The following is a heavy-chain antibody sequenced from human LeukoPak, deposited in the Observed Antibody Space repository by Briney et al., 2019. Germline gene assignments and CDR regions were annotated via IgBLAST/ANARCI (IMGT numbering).Heavy chain of an antibody. V-gene: IGHV5-51*01. CDR3: GRHREYQRLYYFDY. J-gene: IGHJ4*02. D-gene: IGHD2-2*01. CDR1: GYSFSSYW. Sequence: GESLKISCKGSGYSFSSYWIGWVRQMPGKGPEWMGLIYPGDSDTRYSPSFQGQVTISADKSINTVYLQWSSLKASDTAMYYCGRHREYQRLYYFDYWGQGTLVTVSS. CDR2: IYPGDSDT.